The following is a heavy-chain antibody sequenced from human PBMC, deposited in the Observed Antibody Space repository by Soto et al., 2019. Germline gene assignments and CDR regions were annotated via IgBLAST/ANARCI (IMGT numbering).Heavy chain of an antibody. CDR2: ISSSSSTI. Sequence: GGSLRLSCAASGFTFSSYSMNWVRQAPGKGLEWVSYISSSSSTIYYADSVKGRFTISRDNAKNSLYLQMNSLRDEDTAVYYCAIETGYYNDDAFDIWGQGTMVTVSS. V-gene: IGHV3-48*02. CDR3: AIETGYYNDDAFDI. D-gene: IGHD3-9*01. CDR1: GFTFSSYS. J-gene: IGHJ3*02.